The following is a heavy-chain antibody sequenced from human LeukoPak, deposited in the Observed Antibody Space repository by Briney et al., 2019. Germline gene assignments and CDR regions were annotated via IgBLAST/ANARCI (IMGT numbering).Heavy chain of an antibody. Sequence: ASVKVSCKVSVSTLTELSMHWVRESPGKGLEWMGGFDLDDGQTIYARKFQGRVTMTEDRSADTAYMELSSLRSEDTAVYYCATSRYTYAQFFDYWGEGTLVTVSS. CDR1: VSTLTELS. J-gene: IGHJ4*02. V-gene: IGHV1-24*01. CDR2: FDLDDGQT. D-gene: IGHD5-18*01. CDR3: ATSRYTYAQFFDY.